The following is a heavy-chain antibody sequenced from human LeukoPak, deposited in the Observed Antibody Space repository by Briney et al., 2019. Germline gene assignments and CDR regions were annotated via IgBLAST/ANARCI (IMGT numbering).Heavy chain of an antibody. CDR3: AREAGETGDAFDI. J-gene: IGHJ3*02. CDR1: GFTFSSYS. D-gene: IGHD7-27*01. CDR2: ISSSSSYI. Sequence: GGSLRLSCAASGFTFSSYSMNWVRQAPGKGLEWVSSISSSSSYIYYADSVKGRFTISRDNAKNSLYLQMNSLRAEDTAVYYCAREAGETGDAFDIRGQGTMVTVSS. V-gene: IGHV3-21*01.